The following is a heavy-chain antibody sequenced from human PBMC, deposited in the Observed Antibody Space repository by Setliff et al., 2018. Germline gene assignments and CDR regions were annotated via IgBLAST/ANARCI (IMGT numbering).Heavy chain of an antibody. Sequence: PGGSLRLSCEGSGFTFDDYGMSWVRQAPGKGLEWVSGINWNGGATAYADSVKGRFTIARNNAGNALSLQMNSLRAEDTAFYFCARATAYYGSRSYYALDFWGQGTLVTVS. V-gene: IGHV3-20*04. CDR2: INWNGGAT. CDR3: ARATAYYGSRSYYALDF. D-gene: IGHD3-10*01. J-gene: IGHJ4*02. CDR1: GFTFDDYG.